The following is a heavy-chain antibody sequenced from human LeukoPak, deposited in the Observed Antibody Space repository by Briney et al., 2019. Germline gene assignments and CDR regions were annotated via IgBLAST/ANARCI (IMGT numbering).Heavy chain of an antibody. CDR3: ARGVLGDVLTGYYPYYYGMDV. Sequence: ASVKVSCKASGYTFTSYFMHWVRQAPGQGLEWMGIINPSGGSTNNAQKFQGRVTMTRDTSTSTVFMELSSLRSEDTAVYYCARGVLGDVLTGYYPYYYGMDVWGQGTTVTVSS. CDR1: GYTFTSYF. V-gene: IGHV1-46*01. D-gene: IGHD3-9*01. J-gene: IGHJ6*02. CDR2: INPSGGST.